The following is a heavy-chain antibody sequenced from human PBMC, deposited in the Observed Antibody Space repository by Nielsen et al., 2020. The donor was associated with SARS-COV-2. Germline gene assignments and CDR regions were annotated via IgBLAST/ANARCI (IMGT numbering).Heavy chain of an antibody. CDR1: GFTFSDYY. D-gene: IGHD3-16*01. Sequence: SLKISCAASGFTFSDYYMSWIRQAPGKGLEWVSGISWNSGSIGYADSVKGRFTISRDNAKNSLYLQMNSLRAEDTALYYCANGGPGGYWGQGTLVTVSS. J-gene: IGHJ4*02. CDR2: ISWNSGSI. CDR3: ANGGPGGY. V-gene: IGHV3-9*01.